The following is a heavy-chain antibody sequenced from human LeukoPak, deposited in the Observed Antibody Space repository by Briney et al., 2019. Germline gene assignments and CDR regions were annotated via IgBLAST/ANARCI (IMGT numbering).Heavy chain of an antibody. CDR1: GFTFSSYW. CDR3: ARGLLYDFWSGYSQGNYMDV. CDR2: IKQDGSEK. Sequence: GGSLRLSCAASGFTFSSYWMSWVRQAPGKGLEWVANIKQDGSEKYYVDSVKGRFTISRDNAKNSLCLQMNSLRAEDTAVCDCARGLLYDFWSGYSQGNYMDVWAKGPTVTVSS. V-gene: IGHV3-7*01. J-gene: IGHJ6*03. D-gene: IGHD3-3*01.